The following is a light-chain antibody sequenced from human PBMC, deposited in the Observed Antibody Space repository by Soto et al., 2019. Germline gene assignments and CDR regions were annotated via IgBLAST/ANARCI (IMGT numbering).Light chain of an antibody. CDR2: EVR. CDR1: SSDVGTYNY. Sequence: QSALTQPASVSGSPGQSITVSCTGTSSDVGTYNYVSWYQQHPGKAPKLMIYEVRHRPSGVSNRFSGSKSGNTASLTISGLQAEDEADYYCSSYTSSGPLVVFGGGTKLTVL. V-gene: IGLV2-14*01. J-gene: IGLJ3*02. CDR3: SSYTSSGPLVV.